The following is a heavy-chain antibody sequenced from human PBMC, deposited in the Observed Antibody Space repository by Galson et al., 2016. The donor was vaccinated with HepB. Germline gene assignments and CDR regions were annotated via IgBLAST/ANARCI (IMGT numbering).Heavy chain of an antibody. CDR1: GGSMSRGDYY. J-gene: IGHJ4*02. D-gene: IGHD3-22*01. V-gene: IGHV4-30-4*08. Sequence: TLSLTCTVSGGSMSRGDYYWTWIRQPPGKGLEWIASIYYNGNIFYNPSLESRLTMSADTPKNQISLTLNAVTAEDTAVYYCARDLPATSAYGLWGPGALVTVSS. CDR2: IYYNGNI. CDR3: ARDLPATSAYGL.